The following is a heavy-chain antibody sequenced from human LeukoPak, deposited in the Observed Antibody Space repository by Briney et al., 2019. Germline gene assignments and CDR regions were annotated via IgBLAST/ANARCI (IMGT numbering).Heavy chain of an antibody. J-gene: IGHJ4*02. D-gene: IGHD3-10*01. CDR2: IIPIFGTA. Sequence: ASVKVSCKASGGTFSSYAISWVRQAPGQGLEWMGGIIPIFGTANYAQKFQGRVTITADESTSTAYMELSSLRSEDTAVYYCAMYYYYGSGSYNYWGQGTLVTVSS. V-gene: IGHV1-69*13. CDR3: AMYYYYGSGSYNY. CDR1: GGTFSSYA.